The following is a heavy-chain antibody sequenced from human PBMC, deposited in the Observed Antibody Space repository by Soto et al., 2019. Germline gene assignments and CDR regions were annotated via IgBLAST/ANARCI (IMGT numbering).Heavy chain of an antibody. Sequence: ASVKVSCKASGYTFTGHYIHWVRQAPEQGPEWMGEIGPESGATRYAQKFQGRVTMTRDMSITTVYMELNNLSPDDTAVYYCGRGRSGQIVVFYWRQGTPVPVSP. V-gene: IGHV1-2*02. D-gene: IGHD1-26*01. J-gene: IGHJ4*01. CDR1: GYTFTGHY. CDR2: IGPESGAT. CDR3: GRGRSGQIVVFY.